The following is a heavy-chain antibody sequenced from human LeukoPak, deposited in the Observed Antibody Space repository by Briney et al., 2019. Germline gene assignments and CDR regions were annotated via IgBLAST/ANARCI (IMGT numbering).Heavy chain of an antibody. V-gene: IGHV5-51*01. CDR3: ARSSSGSYYNVRYYYYYYGMDV. Sequence: GESLKISCKGSGYSFTSYWIGWARQMPGKGLEWMGIIYPGDSDTRYSPSFQGQVTISADKSISTAYLQWSSLKASDTAMYYCARSSSGSYYNVRYYYYYYGMDVWGQGTTVTVSS. CDR1: GYSFTSYW. J-gene: IGHJ6*02. CDR2: IYPGDSDT. D-gene: IGHD3-10*01.